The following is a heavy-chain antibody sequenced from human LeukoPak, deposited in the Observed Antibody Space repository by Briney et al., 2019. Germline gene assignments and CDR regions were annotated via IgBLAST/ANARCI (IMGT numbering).Heavy chain of an antibody. CDR2: IYYSGST. D-gene: IGHD6-19*01. J-gene: IGHJ4*02. V-gene: IGHV4-39*01. CDR1: GGSISSSSYY. CDR3: ARLYSSGWYGFGGPAKPVYYFDY. Sequence: SETLSLTCTVSGGSISSSSYYWGWIRQPPGKGLEWIGSIYYSGSTYYNPSLKSRVTISVYTSKNQFSLKLSSVTAADTAVYYCARLYSSGWYGFGGPAKPVYYFDYWGQGTLVTVSS.